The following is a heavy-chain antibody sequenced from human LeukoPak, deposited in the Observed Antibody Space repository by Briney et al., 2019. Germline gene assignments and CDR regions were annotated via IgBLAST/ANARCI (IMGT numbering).Heavy chain of an antibody. CDR3: ARGNHYGDYVPLYYFDY. V-gene: IGHV3-11*01. Sequence: GGSLRLSCAASVFTVSDYYMSWIRQAPGKGLEWVSYISTSGSTIYYADSVKGRFTISRDNARNSLYLQMNSLRAEDTAVYYCARGNHYGDYVPLYYFDYWGQGTLVTVSS. J-gene: IGHJ4*02. D-gene: IGHD4-17*01. CDR1: VFTVSDYY. CDR2: ISTSGSTI.